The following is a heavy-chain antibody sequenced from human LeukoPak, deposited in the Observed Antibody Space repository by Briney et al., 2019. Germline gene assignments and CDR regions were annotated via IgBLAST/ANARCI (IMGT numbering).Heavy chain of an antibody. D-gene: IGHD3-3*01. J-gene: IGHJ6*03. CDR3: ARVGDFWSGYYIAYYYYMDV. CDR1: GFTFSSYS. V-gene: IGHV3-21*01. CDR2: ISSNSSYI. Sequence: GGSLRLSCAASGFTFSSYSMNWVRQAPGKGLEWVSSISSNSSYIYYADSVKGRFTISRDNAKNSLYLQMNSLRAEDTAVYYCARVGDFWSGYYIAYYYYMDVWGKGTTVTVSS.